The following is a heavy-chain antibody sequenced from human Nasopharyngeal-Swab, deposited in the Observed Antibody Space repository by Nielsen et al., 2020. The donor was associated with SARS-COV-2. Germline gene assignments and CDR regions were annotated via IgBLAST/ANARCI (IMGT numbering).Heavy chain of an antibody. V-gene: IGHV1-18*04. CDR3: ARDLTTVTSPISSVKRYNWFDP. J-gene: IGHJ5*02. D-gene: IGHD4-17*01. CDR1: GYTFTSYG. CDR2: ISAYNGNT. Sequence: ASVKVSCKASGYTFTSYGISWVRQAPGQGLEWMGWISAYNGNTNYAQKLQGRVTMTTDTSTSTAYMELRSLRSDDTAVYYCARDLTTVTSPISSVKRYNWFDPWGQGTLVTVSS.